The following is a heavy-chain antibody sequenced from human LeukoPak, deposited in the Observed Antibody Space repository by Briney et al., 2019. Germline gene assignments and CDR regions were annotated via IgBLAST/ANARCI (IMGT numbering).Heavy chain of an antibody. CDR2: IYHSGST. V-gene: IGHV4-38-2*02. Sequence: KPSETLSLTCTVSGYSISSGYYWGWIRQPPGKGLEWIGSIYHSGSTYYNPSLKSRVTISVDTSKNQFSLKLSSVTAADTAVYYCARAGSGYDWFDPWGQGTLVTVSS. D-gene: IGHD3-22*01. J-gene: IGHJ5*02. CDR3: ARAGSGYDWFDP. CDR1: GYSISSGYY.